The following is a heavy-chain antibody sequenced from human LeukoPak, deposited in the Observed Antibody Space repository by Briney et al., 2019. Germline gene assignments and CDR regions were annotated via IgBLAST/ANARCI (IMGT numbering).Heavy chain of an antibody. J-gene: IGHJ4*02. D-gene: IGHD6-19*01. CDR2: SSTYNGDT. V-gene: IGHV1-18*01. Sequence: ASVKVSCKASGYTFNSYSIGWVRQAPGQGLEWMGWSSTYNGDTNNAQKLQGRVTMTTDTSTSTAYMELRSLGSDDTAVYYCARQPWPWYFDYWGQGTLVTVSS. CDR1: GYTFNSYS. CDR3: ARQPWPWYFDY.